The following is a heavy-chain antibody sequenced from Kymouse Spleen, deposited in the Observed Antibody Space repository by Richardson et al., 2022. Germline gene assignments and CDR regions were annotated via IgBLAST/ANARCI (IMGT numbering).Heavy chain of an antibody. V-gene: IGHV3-15*01. J-gene: IGHJ6*02. Sequence: EVQLVESGGGLVKPGGSLRLSCAASGFTFSNAWMSWVRQAPGKGLEWVGRIKSKTDGGTTDYAAPVKGRFTISRDDSKNTLYLQMNSLKTEDTAVYYCKSSSSYYYGMDVWGQGTTVTVSS. D-gene: IGHD6-6*01. CDR2: IKSKTDGGTT. CDR3: KSSSSYYYGMDV. CDR1: GFTFSNAW.